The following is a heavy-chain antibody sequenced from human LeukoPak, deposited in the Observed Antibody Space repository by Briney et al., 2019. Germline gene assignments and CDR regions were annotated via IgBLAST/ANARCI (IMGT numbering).Heavy chain of an antibody. Sequence: PGGSLRLSCAASGFTFSSYAMSWVRQAPGKGLEWVSAISGSGGSTNFADSVKGRFTISRDNSNNTLYLQMNSLRAKDTAVYYCAKDLQRTTITSTSFDYWGQGTLVTVSS. V-gene: IGHV3-23*01. CDR1: GFTFSSYA. CDR3: AKDLQRTTITSTSFDY. J-gene: IGHJ4*02. D-gene: IGHD4-11*01. CDR2: ISGSGGST.